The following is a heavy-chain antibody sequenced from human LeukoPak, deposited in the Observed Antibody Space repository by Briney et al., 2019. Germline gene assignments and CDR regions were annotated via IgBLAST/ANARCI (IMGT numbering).Heavy chain of an antibody. CDR2: IIPMFGTA. Sequence: ASVKVSCKASGGIFISYVISWVRQAPGQGLEWMGGIIPMFGTANYAQKFQDRVTITADKSTSTDYMELSSLRSEDTAVYYCASLNYYDTSGYFDYWGQGTLVTVSS. J-gene: IGHJ4*02. D-gene: IGHD3-22*01. CDR3: ASLNYYDTSGYFDY. CDR1: GGIFISYV. V-gene: IGHV1-69*06.